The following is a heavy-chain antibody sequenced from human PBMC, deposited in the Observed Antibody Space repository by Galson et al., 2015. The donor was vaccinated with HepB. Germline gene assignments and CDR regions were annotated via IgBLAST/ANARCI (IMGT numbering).Heavy chain of an antibody. Sequence: SLRLSCAASGFTFSSYAMSWVRQAPGKGLEWVSVISGSGVSTYYADSVKGRFTISRDNSKNTLYLQMNSLRADDTAVYYCATGGCTGGSCDYYYYYDMDVWGQGTTVTVSS. CDR3: ATGGCTGGSCDYYYYYDMDV. D-gene: IGHD2-15*01. CDR2: ISGSGVST. V-gene: IGHV3-23*01. CDR1: GFTFSSYA. J-gene: IGHJ6*02.